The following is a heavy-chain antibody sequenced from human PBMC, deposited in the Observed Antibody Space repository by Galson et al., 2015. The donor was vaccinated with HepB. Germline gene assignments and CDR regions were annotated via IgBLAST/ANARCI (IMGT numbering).Heavy chain of an antibody. J-gene: IGHJ6*02. CDR1: EFILSMYW. D-gene: IGHD3-10*01. Sequence: SLRLSCAASEFILSMYWMNWVRQAPGKGLEWVANIKEDGSEKHYVDSVKGRFTIARDNAKNSLYLQMNSLRAEDTAVYYCARVKRGEWYSFYYYGMDVWGRGTTVTVSS. V-gene: IGHV3-7*05. CDR2: IKEDGSEK. CDR3: ARVKRGEWYSFYYYGMDV.